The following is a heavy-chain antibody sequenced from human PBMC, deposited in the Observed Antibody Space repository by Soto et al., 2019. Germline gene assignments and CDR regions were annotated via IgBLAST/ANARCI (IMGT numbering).Heavy chain of an antibody. CDR2: IYYSGST. J-gene: IGHJ5*02. CDR3: ARGVQNDWFDP. D-gene: IGHD3-10*01. Sequence: PSETLSLTCTVSGGSISSGGYYWSWIRQHPGKGLEWIGYIYYSGSTYYNPSLKSRGTISVDTSKNQFSLKLSSVTAADTAVYYCARGVQNDWFDPWGQGTLVTVPS. CDR1: GGSISSGGYY. V-gene: IGHV4-31*03.